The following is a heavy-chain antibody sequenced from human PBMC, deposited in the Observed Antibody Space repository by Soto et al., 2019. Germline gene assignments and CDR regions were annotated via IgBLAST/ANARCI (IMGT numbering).Heavy chain of an antibody. D-gene: IGHD1-26*01. CDR2: IYSGGST. V-gene: IGHV3-66*01. Sequence: EVQLVESGGGLVQPGGSLRLSCAASGFTVSSNYMSWVRQAPGKGLEWVSVIYSGGSTYYADSVKGRFTISRDNSKNTLYLQMNSLRAEDTAVYYCARGGVGAITEFDYWGQGTLVTVSS. CDR3: ARGGVGAITEFDY. J-gene: IGHJ4*02. CDR1: GFTVSSNY.